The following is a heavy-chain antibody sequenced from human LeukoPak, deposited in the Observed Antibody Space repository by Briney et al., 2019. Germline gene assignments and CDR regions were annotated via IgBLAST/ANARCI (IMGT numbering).Heavy chain of an antibody. CDR3: AIKSEYSSSWGFGAFDI. CDR1: GFTFSSYA. J-gene: IGHJ3*02. D-gene: IGHD6-6*01. Sequence: GGSLRLSCAASGFTFSSYAMSWVRQAPGKGLEWVSAISGSGGSTYYADSVKGRFTISRDNSKNTLYLQMNSLGAEDTAVYYCAIKSEYSSSWGFGAFDIWGQGTMVTVSS. CDR2: ISGSGGST. V-gene: IGHV3-23*01.